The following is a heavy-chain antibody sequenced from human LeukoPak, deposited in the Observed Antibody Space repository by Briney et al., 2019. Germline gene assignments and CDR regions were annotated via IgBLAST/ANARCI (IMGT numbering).Heavy chain of an antibody. CDR1: GGSISSYY. D-gene: IGHD2-15*01. CDR2: IYYSGST. V-gene: IGHV4-59*08. CDR3: ARNLGCSGGSCYSGWFDP. J-gene: IGHJ5*02. Sequence: PSETLSLTCTVSGGSISSYYWSWIRQPPGKGLEWIGYIYYSGSTNYNPSLKSRVTISVDTSKNQFSLKLSSVTAADTAVYYCARNLGCSGGSCYSGWFDPWGQGTLVTVSS.